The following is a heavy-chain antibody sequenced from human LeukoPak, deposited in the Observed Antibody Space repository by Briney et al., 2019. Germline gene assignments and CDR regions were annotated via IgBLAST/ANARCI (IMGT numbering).Heavy chain of an antibody. J-gene: IGHJ4*02. CDR1: GYTFTGYY. CDR3: AADCSSTSCHTPFDY. D-gene: IGHD2-2*01. V-gene: IGHV1-2*02. Sequence: ASVKVSCKTSGYTFTGYYMHWVRQAPGQGLEWMGWINPNSGGTNSAQKFQGRVTMTRDTSISTAYMELSRLRSDDTAVYYCAADCSSTSCHTPFDYWGQGTLVTVSS. CDR2: INPNSGGT.